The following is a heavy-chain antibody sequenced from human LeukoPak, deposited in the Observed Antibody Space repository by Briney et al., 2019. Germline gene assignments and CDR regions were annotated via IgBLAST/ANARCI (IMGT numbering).Heavy chain of an antibody. J-gene: IGHJ4*02. Sequence: ASVKVFCKASGGTFSSYAISWVRQAPGQGLEWMGGIIPIFGTANYAQKFQGRVTITTDESTSTAYMELSSLRSEDTAVYYCGRDPSPRRGHQLLHHGYFDYWGQGSLVTVSS. D-gene: IGHD2-2*01. CDR2: IIPIFGTA. CDR3: GRDPSPRRGHQLLHHGYFDY. CDR1: GGTFSSYA. V-gene: IGHV1-69*05.